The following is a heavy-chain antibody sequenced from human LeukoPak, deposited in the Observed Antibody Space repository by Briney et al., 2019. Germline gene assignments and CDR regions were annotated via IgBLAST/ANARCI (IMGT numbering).Heavy chain of an antibody. Sequence: GGSLRLSCAASGFTFSSYAMHWVRQAPGKGLEYVSAISSNGGSTYYANSVKGRFTISRDSSKNTLYLQMGSLRAEDMAVYYCARVTNKRGGFDYWGQGTLVTVSS. V-gene: IGHV3-64*01. CDR3: ARVTNKRGGFDY. CDR2: ISSNGGST. J-gene: IGHJ4*02. D-gene: IGHD3-3*01. CDR1: GFTFSSYA.